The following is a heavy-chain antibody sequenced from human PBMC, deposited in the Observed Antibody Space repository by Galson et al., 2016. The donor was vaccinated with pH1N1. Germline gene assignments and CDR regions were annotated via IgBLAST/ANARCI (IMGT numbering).Heavy chain of an antibody. V-gene: IGHV3-33*08. CDR3: ARDHLPDILTDYPVN. CDR2: IWYDGSNK. J-gene: IGHJ4*02. CDR1: GSMFEIYE. Sequence: SLRLSCAASGSMFEIYEMNWVRQAPGKGLEWVAVIWYDGSNKYYADSVKGRFTISRDNSKNTLYLQMNSLRAEDTAVYYCARDHLPDILTDYPVNWGQGTLVTVSS. D-gene: IGHD3-9*01.